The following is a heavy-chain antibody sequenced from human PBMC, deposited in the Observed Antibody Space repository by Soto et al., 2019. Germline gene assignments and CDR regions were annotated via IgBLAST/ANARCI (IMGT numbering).Heavy chain of an antibody. CDR1: GFTFSSYA. CDR2: ISGSGGST. Sequence: GGSLRLSCAASGFTFSSYAMSWVRQAPGKGLEWVSAISGSGGSTYYADSVKGRFTISRDNSKNTLYLQMNSLRAEDTAVYYCAKDPIEDYGSGSELYYMDVWGKGTTVTVSS. V-gene: IGHV3-23*01. D-gene: IGHD3-10*01. J-gene: IGHJ6*03. CDR3: AKDPIEDYGSGSELYYMDV.